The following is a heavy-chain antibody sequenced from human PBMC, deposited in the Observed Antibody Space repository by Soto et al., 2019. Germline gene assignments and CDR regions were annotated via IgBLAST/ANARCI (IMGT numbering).Heavy chain of an antibody. CDR2: ISGTGGYT. D-gene: IGHD1-26*01. CDR1: GFTFNSYA. J-gene: IGHJ6*02. CDR3: AKELGGGGYWDSSYYGMDV. Sequence: GGSLRLSCAASGFTFNSYAMGWVRQAPGKGLEWVSGISGTGGYTYYADSVKGRFTISRDSSRNTLYLQMNSLRAEDTAIYYCAKELGGGGYWDSSYYGMDVWGQGTMVTVSS. V-gene: IGHV3-23*01.